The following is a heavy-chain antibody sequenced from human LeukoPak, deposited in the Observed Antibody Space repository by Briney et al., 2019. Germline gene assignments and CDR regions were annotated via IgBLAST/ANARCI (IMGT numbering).Heavy chain of an antibody. CDR3: ARQGSEIDY. Sequence: PGGSLRLSCAASGFTLSHYYMTWIRQAPGKGLEWLSCISSSGDTIYYADSVKGRFTVSGDNAENSLYLQMNSLRAEDTAMYYCARQGSEIDYRGQGTLVTVSS. V-gene: IGHV3-11*01. CDR1: GFTLSHYY. CDR2: ISSSGDTI. J-gene: IGHJ4*02.